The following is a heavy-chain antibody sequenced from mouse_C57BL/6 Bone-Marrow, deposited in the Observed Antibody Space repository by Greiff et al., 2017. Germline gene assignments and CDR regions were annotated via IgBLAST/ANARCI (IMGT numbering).Heavy chain of an antibody. CDR1: GYTFTSYW. Sequence: QVQLQQPGADLVKPGASVKVSCKASGYTFTSYWMHWVKQRPGQGLEWIGRIHPSDSDTNYNQKFKGKATLTVDQSSSTAYMQLSSLTSEDSAVYYCAILTAYYSNYYAMDYWGQGTSVTVSS. J-gene: IGHJ4*01. D-gene: IGHD2-5*01. CDR3: AILTAYYSNYYAMDY. V-gene: IGHV1-74*01. CDR2: IHPSDSDT.